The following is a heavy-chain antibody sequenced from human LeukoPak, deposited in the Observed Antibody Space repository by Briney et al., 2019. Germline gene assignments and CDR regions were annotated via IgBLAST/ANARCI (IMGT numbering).Heavy chain of an antibody. CDR3: ARDGGVEGWFGAYYYYYMDV. D-gene: IGHD3-10*01. CDR1: GFTFSSYS. CDR2: ISSSSGYI. J-gene: IGHJ6*03. V-gene: IGHV3-21*01. Sequence: GGSLRLSCEASGFTFSSYSMNWVRQAPGKGLEWVSSISSSSGYIYYADSVKGRFTISRDNAKNSLYLQMNSLRAEDTAVYYCARDGGVEGWFGAYYYYYMDVWGKGTTVTISS.